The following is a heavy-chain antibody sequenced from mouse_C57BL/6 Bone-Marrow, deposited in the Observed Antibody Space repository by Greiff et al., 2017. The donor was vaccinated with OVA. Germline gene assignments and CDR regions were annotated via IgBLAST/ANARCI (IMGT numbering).Heavy chain of an antibody. V-gene: IGHV1-81*01. D-gene: IGHD1-1*02. CDR3: GDYAHWYVDV. Sequence: VQRVESGAELARPGASVKLSCTASGYTFTSYGISWVKQRTGQGLEWIGEIYPRSGNTYYNEKFKGKATLTADKSSSTAYMELRSLTSEDSAVYFCGDYAHWYVDVWGTGTTVTVSS. J-gene: IGHJ1*03. CDR1: GYTFTSYG. CDR2: IYPRSGNT.